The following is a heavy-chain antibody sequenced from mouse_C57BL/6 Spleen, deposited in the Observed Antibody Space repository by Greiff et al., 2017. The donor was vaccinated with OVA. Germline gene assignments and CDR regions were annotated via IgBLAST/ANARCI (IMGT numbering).Heavy chain of an antibody. V-gene: IGHV1-85*01. CDR1: GYTFTSYD. D-gene: IGHD1-1*01. CDR3: AREGNYYGSSYDYAMDY. CDR2: IYPRDGST. Sequence: QVQLQQSGPELVKPGASVKLSCKASGYTFTSYDINWVKQRPGQGLEWIGWIYPRDGSTKYNEKFKGKATLTVDTSSSTAYMELHSLTSEDSAVYFCAREGNYYGSSYDYAMDYWGQGTSVTVSS. J-gene: IGHJ4*01.